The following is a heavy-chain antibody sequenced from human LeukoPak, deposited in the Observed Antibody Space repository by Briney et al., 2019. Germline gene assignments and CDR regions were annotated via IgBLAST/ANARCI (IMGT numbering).Heavy chain of an antibody. CDR3: ARGRATIFGVVTPHGSDY. CDR2: IIPIFGTA. V-gene: IGHV1-69*13. D-gene: IGHD3-3*01. CDR1: GGTFSSYA. Sequence: GASVKVSCKASGGTFSSYAISWVRQAPGQGLEWMGGIIPIFGTANYAQKFQGRVTITADESTSTAYMELSSLRSEDAAVYYCARGRATIFGVVTPHGSDYWGQGTLVTVSS. J-gene: IGHJ4*02.